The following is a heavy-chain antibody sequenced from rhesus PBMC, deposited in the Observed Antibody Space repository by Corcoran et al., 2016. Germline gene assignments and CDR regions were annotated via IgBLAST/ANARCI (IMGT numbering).Heavy chain of an antibody. V-gene: IGHV4S14*01. D-gene: IGHD1-44*02. CDR3: ASMGGSGYYFDY. Sequence: QVQLQESGPGLVKPSETLSLTCAVAGYSISSGYYWGWSRQPPGKGLEWMGSIYGSGGSNYLNPSLKSRVTLSVDTSKNQFSLKLSSVTAADTAVYYCASMGGSGYYFDYWGQGVLVTVSS. CDR2: IYGSGGSN. J-gene: IGHJ4*01. CDR1: GYSISSGYY.